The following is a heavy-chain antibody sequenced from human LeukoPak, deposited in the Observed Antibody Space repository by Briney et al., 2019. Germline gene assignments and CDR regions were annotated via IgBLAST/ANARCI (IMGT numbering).Heavy chain of an antibody. D-gene: IGHD4-17*01. V-gene: IGHV4-59*01. Sequence: SETLSLTCTVSGGSISRYYWSWIRQPPGKGLEWVGYIYFSGATNQNPSLKSRVTISVDTSKNQFSLKLSSVTAADTAVYYCAREDPQTTVPEGLDVWGQGTTVIVSS. J-gene: IGHJ6*02. CDR1: GGSISRYY. CDR2: IYFSGAT. CDR3: AREDPQTTVPEGLDV.